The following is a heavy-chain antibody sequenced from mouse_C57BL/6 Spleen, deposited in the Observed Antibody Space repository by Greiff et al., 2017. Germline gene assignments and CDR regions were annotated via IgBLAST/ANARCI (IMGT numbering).Heavy chain of an antibody. V-gene: IGHV14-1*01. J-gene: IGHJ2*01. D-gene: IGHD1-1*01. CDR3: TTAYYYGSSFDY. CDR1: GFNIKDYY. Sequence: EVQLQQSGAELVRPGASVKLSCIASGFNIKDYYMHWVKQRPEQGLEWIGRIDPEDGDTEYAPKFQGKATMTAATSSNTAYLQLSSLTSEDTAVYYCTTAYYYGSSFDYWGQGTTLTVSS. CDR2: IDPEDGDT.